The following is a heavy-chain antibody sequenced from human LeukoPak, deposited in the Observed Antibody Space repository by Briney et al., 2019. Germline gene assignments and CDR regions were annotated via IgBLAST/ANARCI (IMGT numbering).Heavy chain of an antibody. J-gene: IGHJ3*02. CDR1: GYSFTSYW. V-gene: IGHV5-51*01. Sequence: GESLKISCKGSGYSFTSYWIGWVRQMPGKGLEWMGIIYPGDSDTRYSPSFQGQVTISADKSISTAYLQWSSLKASDTAMYYCASLLRAWGYFGAFDIWGQGTMVTVSS. D-gene: IGHD3-16*01. CDR2: IYPGDSDT. CDR3: ASLLRAWGYFGAFDI.